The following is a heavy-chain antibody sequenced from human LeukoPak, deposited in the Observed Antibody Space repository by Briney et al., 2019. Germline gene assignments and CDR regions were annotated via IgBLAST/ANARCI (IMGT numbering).Heavy chain of an antibody. J-gene: IGHJ4*02. V-gene: IGHV4-34*01. CDR1: GGSFSGYY. CDR3: AAVSGYSGYDPYYFDY. D-gene: IGHD5-12*01. Sequence: SETLSLTCAVYGGSFSGYYWSWIRQPPGKGLEWIGEINHSGSTNYNPSLKSRVTILVDTSKNQFSLKLSSVTAADTAVYYCAAVSGYSGYDPYYFDYWGQGTLVTVSS. CDR2: INHSGST.